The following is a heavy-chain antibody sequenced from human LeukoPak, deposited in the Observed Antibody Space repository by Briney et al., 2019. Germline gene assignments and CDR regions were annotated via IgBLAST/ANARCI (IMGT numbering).Heavy chain of an antibody. V-gene: IGHV3-23*01. Sequence: GGSLRLSCAASGFTFSSYAMSWVRQAPGKGLEWVSAISGSGGSTYYADSVKGRFTISRDNSKNTLYLQMNSLRAEDTAVYYCAKVRDILTGYFDVYYFDYWGQGTLVTVSS. CDR1: GFTFSSYA. CDR3: AKVRDILTGYFDVYYFDY. CDR2: ISGSGGST. D-gene: IGHD3-9*01. J-gene: IGHJ4*02.